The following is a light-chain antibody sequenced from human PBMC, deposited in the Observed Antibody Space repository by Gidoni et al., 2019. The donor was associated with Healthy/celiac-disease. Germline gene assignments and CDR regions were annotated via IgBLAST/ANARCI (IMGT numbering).Light chain of an antibody. CDR1: QGISSY. Sequence: IRLTQSPSSLSASTGDRVTITCRASQGISSYLAWYQQKPGKAPKLLIYAASNLQSGVPSRFSGSGSGTDFTLTISCLQSEDFATYYCQQYYSYPLTFGPGTKVDI. CDR2: AAS. CDR3: QQYYSYPLT. J-gene: IGKJ3*01. V-gene: IGKV1-8*01.